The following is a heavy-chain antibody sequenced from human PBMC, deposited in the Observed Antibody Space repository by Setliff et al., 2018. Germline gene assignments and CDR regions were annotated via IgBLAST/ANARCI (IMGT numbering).Heavy chain of an antibody. CDR3: SRDLQGSGDYVVDY. CDR1: GFTLRSYW. D-gene: IGHD4-17*01. CDR2: IKKDGSIK. J-gene: IGHJ4*02. Sequence: QAGGSLRLSCAASGFTLRSYWMSWVRQAPGKGLEWVANIKKDGSIKYYLDSVRGRFTISRDNAENSLTLQMNSLRVEDTAVYYCSRDLQGSGDYVVDYWGQGTLVTVSS. V-gene: IGHV3-7*01.